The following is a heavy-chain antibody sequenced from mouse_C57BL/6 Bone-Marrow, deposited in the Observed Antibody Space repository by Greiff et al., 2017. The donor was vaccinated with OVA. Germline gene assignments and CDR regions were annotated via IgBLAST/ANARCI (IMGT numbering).Heavy chain of an antibody. Sequence: QVHVKQPGAELVKPGASVKMSCKASGYTFTSYWITWVKQRPGQGLEWIGDLYPGSGSTNYNEKFKSKATLTVDTSSSTAYMQLSSLTSEDSAVYYCARCYYGLDDWGQGTTLTVSS. CDR3: ARCYYGLDD. D-gene: IGHD1-1*01. CDR1: GYTFTSYW. CDR2: LYPGSGST. J-gene: IGHJ2*01. V-gene: IGHV1-55*01.